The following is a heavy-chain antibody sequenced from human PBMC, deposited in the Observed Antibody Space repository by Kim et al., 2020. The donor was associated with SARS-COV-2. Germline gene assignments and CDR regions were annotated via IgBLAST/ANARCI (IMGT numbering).Heavy chain of an antibody. CDR1: GFTFSSYG. V-gene: IGHV3-30*18. D-gene: IGHD3-22*01. J-gene: IGHJ5*02. Sequence: GGYLRLSCAASGFTFSSYGMHWVRQAPGKGLEWVAVISYDGSNKYYADSVKGRFTISRDNSKNTLYLQMNSLRAEDTAVYYCAKEFYDRANWFDPWGQGTLVTVSS. CDR3: AKEFYDRANWFDP. CDR2: ISYDGSNK.